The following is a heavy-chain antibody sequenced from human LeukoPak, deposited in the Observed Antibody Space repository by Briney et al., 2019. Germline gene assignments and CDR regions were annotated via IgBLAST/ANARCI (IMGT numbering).Heavy chain of an antibody. J-gene: IGHJ4*02. CDR1: GFTFSSYA. CDR3: AKDLYCSGGSCLN. V-gene: IGHV3-23*01. D-gene: IGHD2-15*01. Sequence: GGSLRLSCAASGFTFSSYAMSWVRQAPGKGLEWVSAISGSGGSKYYTDPAKARFTTSRDNSKNTLYLQMKSPRAAAKAPCYCAKDLYCSGGSCLNWGQGTLVTVSS. CDR2: ISGSGGSK.